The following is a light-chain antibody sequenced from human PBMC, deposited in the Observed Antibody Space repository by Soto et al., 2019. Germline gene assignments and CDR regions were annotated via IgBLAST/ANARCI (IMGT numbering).Light chain of an antibody. J-gene: IGLJ1*01. CDR3: CSYGGSSPHYV. CDR2: EGS. CDR1: SSDVGSYNL. V-gene: IGLV2-23*01. Sequence: QSVLTQPASVSGSPGQSITISCTGTSSDVGSYNLVSWYQQHPGKAPKLMIYEGSKRPSGVSNRFSGSKSVNTASLTISGLQAEDEADYYCCSYGGSSPHYVFGTGTKLTVL.